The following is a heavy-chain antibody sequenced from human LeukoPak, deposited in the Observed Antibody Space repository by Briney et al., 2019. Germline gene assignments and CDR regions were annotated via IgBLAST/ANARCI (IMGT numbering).Heavy chain of an antibody. D-gene: IGHD3-10*01. V-gene: IGHV1-8*01. CDR3: ARGSPMVRGPWFDP. CDR2: MNPNSGNT. J-gene: IGHJ5*02. CDR1: GYTFTSYD. Sequence: ASVKVSCKASGYTFTSYDIIWVRQATGQGLEWMGWMNPNSGNTGYAQKFQGRVTMTRNTSISTAYMELSSLRSEDTAVYYCARGSPMVRGPWFDPWGQGTLVTVSS.